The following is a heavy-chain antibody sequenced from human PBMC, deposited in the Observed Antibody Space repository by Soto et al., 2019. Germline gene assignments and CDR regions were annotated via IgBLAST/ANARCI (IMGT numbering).Heavy chain of an antibody. CDR1: GGTFSSYA. D-gene: IGHD6-13*01. J-gene: IGHJ6*02. Sequence: SVKVSCKASGGTFSSYAISWVRQAPGQGLEWMGGIVPIFGTANYAQKFQGRVTITADKSTSTAYMELSSLRSEDTAVYYCARCVRIAAAGTGYYYGMDVWGQGTTVTVSS. CDR2: IVPIFGTA. V-gene: IGHV1-69*06. CDR3: ARCVRIAAAGTGYYYGMDV.